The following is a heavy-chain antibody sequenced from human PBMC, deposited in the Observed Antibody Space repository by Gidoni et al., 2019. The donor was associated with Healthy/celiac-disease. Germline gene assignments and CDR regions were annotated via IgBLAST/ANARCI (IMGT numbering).Heavy chain of an antibody. CDR2: ISSSGSTI. V-gene: IGHV3-11*01. CDR1: GFTFSDYY. D-gene: IGHD3-10*01. Sequence: QVQLVESGGGLVKPGGSLRLSCAASGFTFSDYYMSWIRQAPGKGLEWVSYISSSGSTIYYADSVKGRFTISRDNAKNSLYLQMNSLRAEDTAVYYCARDLRFGELVDPASGMDVWGQGTTVTVSS. CDR3: ARDLRFGELVDPASGMDV. J-gene: IGHJ6*02.